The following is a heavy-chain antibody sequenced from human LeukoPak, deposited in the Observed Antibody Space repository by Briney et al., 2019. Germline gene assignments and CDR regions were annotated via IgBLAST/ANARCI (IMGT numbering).Heavy chain of an antibody. CDR2: IYPGDSDT. CDR3: ARTSGGSYSHFDY. V-gene: IGHV5-51*01. CDR1: GYSFTSYW. J-gene: IGHJ4*02. Sequence: GEALKISCKGSGYSFTSYWIGWGRRRPGKGREGRGIIYPGDSDTRYSPSFHGQVTISADKSISTAYLQWSSLKASDTAMYYCARTSGGSYSHFDYWGQGTLVTVSS. D-gene: IGHD1-26*01.